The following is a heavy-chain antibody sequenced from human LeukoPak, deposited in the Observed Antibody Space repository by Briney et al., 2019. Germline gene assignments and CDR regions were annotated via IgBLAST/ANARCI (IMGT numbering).Heavy chain of an antibody. D-gene: IGHD2-15*01. CDR1: GYTFTSHG. CDR3: ARDHGLRCIGGTCSSDY. J-gene: IGHJ4*02. Sequence: ASVKVSCKASGYTFTSHGIFWVRQAPGQGLEWMAWINPYTANTNYAQKLQGRVTVTTDTSTSTAYMELRSLRSDDTGVYYCARDHGLRCIGGTCSSDYWGLGTLVAVSS. CDR2: INPYTANT. V-gene: IGHV1-18*01.